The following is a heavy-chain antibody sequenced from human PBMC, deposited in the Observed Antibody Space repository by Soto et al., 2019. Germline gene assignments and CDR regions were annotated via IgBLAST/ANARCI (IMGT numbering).Heavy chain of an antibody. J-gene: IGHJ6*02. CDR2: ISGSGGST. D-gene: IGHD5-18*01. Sequence: EVQLLESGGGLVQPGGSLSLSCAASGFSFSSYAMSWVRQAPGKGLEWVSAISGSGGSTYYADSVKGRFTISRDNSKNTLYLQMNSLRAEDTAVYYCAKGRDTAMHYGMDVWGQGTTVTVSS. CDR1: GFSFSSYA. V-gene: IGHV3-23*01. CDR3: AKGRDTAMHYGMDV.